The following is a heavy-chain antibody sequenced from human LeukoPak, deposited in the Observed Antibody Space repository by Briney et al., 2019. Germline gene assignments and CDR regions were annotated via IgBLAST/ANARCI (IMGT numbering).Heavy chain of an antibody. J-gene: IGHJ5*02. CDR1: GFTFSSYA. CDR2: ISYDGSNK. V-gene: IGHV3-30-3*01. Sequence: GGSLRLSCAGSGFTFSSYAMHWVRQAPGKGLEWVAVISYDGSNKYYADSVKGRFTISRDNSKNTLYLQMNSLRAEDTAVYYCARGLVLVPIYNWFDPWGQGTLATVSS. CDR3: ARGLVLVPIYNWFDP. D-gene: IGHD6-13*01.